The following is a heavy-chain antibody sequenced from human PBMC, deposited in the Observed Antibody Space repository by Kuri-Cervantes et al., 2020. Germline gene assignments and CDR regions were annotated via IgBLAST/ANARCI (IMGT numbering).Heavy chain of an antibody. D-gene: IGHD6-19*01. Sequence: SELLSLTCDVSGYSISSGYYWGWIRQPPGKGLGWIGYIYYSGSTNYNPSLKSRVTISVDTSKNQFSLKLSSVTAADTAVYYCASTSGLSGSALDSWGQGTLVTVSS. J-gene: IGHJ5*01. CDR3: ASTSGLSGSALDS. CDR2: IYYSGST. CDR1: GYSISSGYY. V-gene: IGHV4-38-2*01.